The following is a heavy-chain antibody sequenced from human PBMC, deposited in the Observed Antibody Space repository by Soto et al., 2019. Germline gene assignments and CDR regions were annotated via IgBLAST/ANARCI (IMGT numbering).Heavy chain of an antibody. V-gene: IGHV4-30-4*01. J-gene: IGHJ3*02. CDR2: IYYSGST. Sequence: QVQLQESGPGLVKPSQTLSLTCTVSGGSISSGDYYWSWIRQPPGKGLEWIGYIYYSGSTYYNPSLKSRVTISVDTSKNQFSLKLSSVTAADTAVYYCARVKVTSYYYDSSGYSALAADAFDIWGQGTMVTVSS. D-gene: IGHD3-22*01. CDR3: ARVKVTSYYYDSSGYSALAADAFDI. CDR1: GGSISSGDYY.